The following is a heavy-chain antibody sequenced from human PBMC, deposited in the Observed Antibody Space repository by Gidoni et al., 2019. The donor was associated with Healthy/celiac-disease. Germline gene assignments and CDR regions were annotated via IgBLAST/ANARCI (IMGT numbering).Heavy chain of an antibody. CDR3: ARAGWYPWYFDY. Sequence: QVQLQQSGPGLVQTSQTLSLTCAISGDSVSRNSAAWTWIRQSPSRGLEWLGRTYYMSKWYNDYAVSVISRITITPDTSKNQCSLQLNSVTPEDTAVYYCARAGWYPWYFDYWGQGTLVTVSS. V-gene: IGHV6-1*01. CDR1: GDSVSRNSAA. D-gene: IGHD6-19*01. J-gene: IGHJ4*02. CDR2: TYYMSKWYN.